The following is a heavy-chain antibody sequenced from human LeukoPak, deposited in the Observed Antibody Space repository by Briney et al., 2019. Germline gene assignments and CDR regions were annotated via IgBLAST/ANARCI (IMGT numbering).Heavy chain of an antibody. J-gene: IGHJ4*02. V-gene: IGHV1-18*01. Sequence: ASVKVSCKASGYTLNRYGISWVRQAPGQGLEWMGWISAYNGNTNYAQKLQGRVTMTTDTSTSTAYMELRSLRSDDTAVYFCARWGPSYDSSGFFDYWGQGTLVTVSS. CDR2: ISAYNGNT. CDR3: ARWGPSYDSSGFFDY. CDR1: GYTLNRYG. D-gene: IGHD3-22*01.